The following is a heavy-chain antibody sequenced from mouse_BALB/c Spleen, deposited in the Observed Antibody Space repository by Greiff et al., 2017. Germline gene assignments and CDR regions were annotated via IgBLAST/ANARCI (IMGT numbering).Heavy chain of an antibody. CDR2: INPSNGRT. CDR3: ARGRVDY. J-gene: IGHJ4*01. V-gene: IGHV1S81*02. Sequence: QVQLQQPGADLVKPGASVKLSCKASGYTFTSYWMHWVKQRPGQGLEWIGEINPSNGRTNYTEKFKSKATLTVDKSSSTAYMQLSSLTSEDSAVYYCARGRVDYWGQGTSVTVSS. CDR1: GYTFTSYW.